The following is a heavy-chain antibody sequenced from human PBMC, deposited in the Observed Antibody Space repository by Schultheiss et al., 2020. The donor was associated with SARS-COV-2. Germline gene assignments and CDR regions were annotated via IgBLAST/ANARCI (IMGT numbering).Heavy chain of an antibody. CDR3: ARDRVSSGRPDWFDP. Sequence: GGSLRLSCAASRFTFSGYVMTWVRQAPGKGLEWVSGITGSGSSTYYADSVKGRFTISRDNAKNSLYLQMNSLRDEDTAVYYCARDRVSSGRPDWFDPWGQGTLVTVSS. CDR1: RFTFSGYV. J-gene: IGHJ5*02. D-gene: IGHD6-19*01. CDR2: ITGSGSST. V-gene: IGHV3-23*01.